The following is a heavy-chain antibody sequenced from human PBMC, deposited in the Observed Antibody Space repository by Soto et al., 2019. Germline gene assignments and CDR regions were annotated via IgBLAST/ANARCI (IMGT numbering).Heavy chain of an antibody. CDR3: ARRRYFDTLLDP. Sequence: EVQLVQSGAEVKKPGESLKISCKASGYSFTSYWIGWVRQISGKGLEWMGITYPEDSQTLYSPSFQGQVTISVDKSISTVYLQWSSLKASDTATYSCARRRYFDTLLDPWGQGTLVTVSS. V-gene: IGHV5-51*03. CDR1: GYSFTSYW. CDR2: TYPEDSQT. D-gene: IGHD3-9*01. J-gene: IGHJ5*02.